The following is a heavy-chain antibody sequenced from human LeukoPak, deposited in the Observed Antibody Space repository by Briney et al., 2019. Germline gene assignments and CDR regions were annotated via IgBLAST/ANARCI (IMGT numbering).Heavy chain of an antibody. J-gene: IGHJ3*02. Sequence: PGGSLRLSCAGSGFTFRFYAMTWVRQAPGKGLEWVSGISGDASVSRDADSVKGRFNISRDNSKNTLYLQLNSLRVEDTAIYYCAKAYSSSLYGDAFHTWGQGTMVTVSP. CDR2: ISGDASVS. CDR3: AKAYSSSLYGDAFHT. D-gene: IGHD6-13*01. CDR1: GFTFRFYA. V-gene: IGHV3-23*01.